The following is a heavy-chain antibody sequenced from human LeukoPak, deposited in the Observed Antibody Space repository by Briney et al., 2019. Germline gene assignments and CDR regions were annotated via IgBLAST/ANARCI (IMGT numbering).Heavy chain of an antibody. Sequence: PSGTLSLTCSVSGDSISSFYWSWIRQPPGKGLEWIGYIYYTGSTNYNPSLWSRVTISLDTSKNQFSLKLTSVTAADTAVYYCARSYRSGSYYSPFDPWGQGTLVTVSS. J-gene: IGHJ5*02. CDR2: IYYTGST. CDR3: ARSYRSGSYYSPFDP. CDR1: GDSISSFY. D-gene: IGHD3-10*01. V-gene: IGHV4-59*01.